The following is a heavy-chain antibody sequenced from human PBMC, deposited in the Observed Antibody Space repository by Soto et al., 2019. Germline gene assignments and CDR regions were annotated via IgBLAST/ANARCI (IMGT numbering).Heavy chain of an antibody. CDR1: GFTFSSYS. CDR3: ATLGATDY. V-gene: IGHV3-21*01. J-gene: IGHJ4*02. CDR2: ISSSSSYI. D-gene: IGHD1-26*01. Sequence: LGGSLRLSCAASGFTFSSYSMNWVRQAPGKGLEWVSSISSSSSYIYYADSVRGRFTISRDNAKNSLYLQMNSLRAEDTAVYYCATLGATDYWGQGTLVTVSS.